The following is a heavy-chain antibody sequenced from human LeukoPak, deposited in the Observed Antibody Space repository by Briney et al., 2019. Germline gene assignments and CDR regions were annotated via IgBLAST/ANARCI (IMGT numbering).Heavy chain of an antibody. D-gene: IGHD5-12*01. CDR2: ISSNGGST. J-gene: IGHJ6*02. CDR1: GSTFSSYA. Sequence: GGSLRLSCAASGSTFSSYAMHWVRQAPGKGLEYVSAISSNGGSTYYANSVKGRFTISRDNSKNTLYLQMGSLRAEDMAVYYCASFGLRLGYYYYYGMDVWGQGTTVTVSS. V-gene: IGHV3-64*01. CDR3: ASFGLRLGYYYYYGMDV.